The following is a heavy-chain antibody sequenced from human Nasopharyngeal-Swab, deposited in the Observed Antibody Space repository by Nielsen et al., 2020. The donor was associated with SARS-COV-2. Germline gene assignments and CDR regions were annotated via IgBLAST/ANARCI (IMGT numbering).Heavy chain of an antibody. CDR2: IYYSGST. V-gene: IGHV4-39*01. D-gene: IGHD2-2*01. J-gene: IGHJ3*02. CDR1: GCSISSISYY. Sequence: SETLSLTFTVSGCSISSISYYWCWIRQRPGKGLDWIESIYYSGSTYYNPSLKRRFTISVDTSKNQFSLKLSSVTAADTAVYYCARLYCSSTSCYAFDIWGQGTMVTVSS. CDR3: ARLYCSSTSCYAFDI.